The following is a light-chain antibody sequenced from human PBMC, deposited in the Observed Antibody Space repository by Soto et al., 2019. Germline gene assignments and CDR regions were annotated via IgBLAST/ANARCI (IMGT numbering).Light chain of an antibody. Sequence: QSVLTQPPSASETPGQRVTISCSGSSSNIGSHYVFWYQHLPGTAPKLLIYRNNKRPSGVPDRFSGSKSDTSASLAISGLRYEDEADYFCAAWDDILRGVVFGGGTKVTVL. J-gene: IGLJ2*01. CDR3: AAWDDILRGVV. CDR2: RNN. CDR1: SSNIGSHY. V-gene: IGLV1-47*01.